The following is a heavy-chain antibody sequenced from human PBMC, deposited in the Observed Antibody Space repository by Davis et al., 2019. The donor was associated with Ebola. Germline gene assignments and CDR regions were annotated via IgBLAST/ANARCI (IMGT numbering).Heavy chain of an antibody. CDR1: GGSISSYY. J-gene: IGHJ4*02. CDR2: IYYSGST. V-gene: IGHV4-59*01. Sequence: MPSETLSLTCTASGGSISSYYWSWIRQPPGKGLEWIGYIYYSGSTNCNPSLKSRVTISVDTSKNQFSLKLSSVTAADTAVYYCARVRTAAAGLDYWGQGTLVTVSS. CDR3: ARVRTAAAGLDY. D-gene: IGHD6-13*01.